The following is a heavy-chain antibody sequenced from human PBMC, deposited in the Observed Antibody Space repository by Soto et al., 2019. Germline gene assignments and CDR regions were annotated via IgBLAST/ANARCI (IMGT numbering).Heavy chain of an antibody. D-gene: IGHD2-15*01. V-gene: IGHV3-23*01. CDR1: GFTFSTYA. Sequence: EVQLLESGGGLVQPGGSLTLSCAASGFTFSTYARTWVRQAPGKGMEWVSAISGSTSNPYYADSVKGRVTISRDNFKNTVYPQRTSLRREGTALYYGSKDTWRHHVSGGGSSYGCDVWGQGATVTVSS. J-gene: IGHJ6*02. CDR3: SKDTWRHHVSGGGSSYGCDV. CDR2: ISGSTSNP.